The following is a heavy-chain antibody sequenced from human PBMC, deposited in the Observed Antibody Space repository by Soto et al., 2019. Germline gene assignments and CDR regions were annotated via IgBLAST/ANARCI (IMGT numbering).Heavy chain of an antibody. V-gene: IGHV3-33*01. CDR2: MWHDGGAK. D-gene: IGHD3-22*01. Sequence: QVQLVESGGGVVQPGRSLRLSCTASGFTLSDYGMHWVRQAPGKGLEWVAVMWHDGGAKYYAESVTGRITISRDNSKNTVHLQIDSLGAEDTALYYCARDPGRDSPIDYWGQETLVTVSS. CDR3: ARDPGRDSPIDY. J-gene: IGHJ4*02. CDR1: GFTLSDYG.